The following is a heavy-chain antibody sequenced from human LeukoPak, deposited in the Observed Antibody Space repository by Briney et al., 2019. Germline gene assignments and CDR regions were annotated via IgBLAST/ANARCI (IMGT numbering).Heavy chain of an antibody. CDR2: IYWDDDK. CDR3: AHRLGHDFWSGYYGYFDY. Sequence: KESGPTLVNPTQTLTLTCTFSGFSLSTSGVGVGWIRQPPGKALEWLALIYWDDDKRYSPSLKSRLTITKDTSKNQVVLTMTNMDPVDTATYYCAHRLGHDFWSGYYGYFDYWGQGTLVTVSS. CDR1: GFSLSTSGVG. J-gene: IGHJ4*02. D-gene: IGHD3-3*01. V-gene: IGHV2-5*02.